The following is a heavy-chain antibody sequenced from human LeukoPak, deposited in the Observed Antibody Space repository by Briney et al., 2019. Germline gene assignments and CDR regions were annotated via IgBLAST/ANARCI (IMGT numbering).Heavy chain of an antibody. J-gene: IGHJ3*02. Sequence: ASVKVSCKASGYTFTSYYMHWVRQAPGQGLEWMGIINPSGGSTSYAQKFQGRVTMTRDMSTSTVYMELSSLRSEDTAVYYCARGPFGYFDWLLPRDGAFDIWGQGTMVTVSS. V-gene: IGHV1-46*01. CDR2: INPSGGST. CDR3: ARGPFGYFDWLLPRDGAFDI. CDR1: GYTFTSYY. D-gene: IGHD3-9*01.